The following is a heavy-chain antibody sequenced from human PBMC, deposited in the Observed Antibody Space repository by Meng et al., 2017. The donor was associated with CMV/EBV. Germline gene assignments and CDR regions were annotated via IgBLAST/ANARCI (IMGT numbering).Heavy chain of an antibody. J-gene: IGHJ6*02. CDR1: GFTFSNAW. CDR3: AKGSRLPEGIYYYGMDV. CDR2: IKSKTDGGTT. D-gene: IGHD2-2*01. V-gene: IGHV3-15*01. Sequence: GGSLRLSCAASGFTFSNAWMSWVRQAPGKGLEWVGRIKSKTDGGTTDYAAPVKGRFTISRDDSKNTLYLQMNSLRAEDTAVYYCAKGSRLPEGIYYYGMDVWGQGTTVTVSS.